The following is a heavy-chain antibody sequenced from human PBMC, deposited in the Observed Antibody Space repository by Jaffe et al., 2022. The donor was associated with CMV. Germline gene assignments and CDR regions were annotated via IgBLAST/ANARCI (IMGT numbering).Heavy chain of an antibody. V-gene: IGHV3-23*04. J-gene: IGHJ4*02. CDR2: LISTDEP. D-gene: IGHD5-18*01. CDR1: GVTLSRHD. Sequence: EVQLVESGGGLVQPGGSLRLSCAASGVTLSRHDMSWFRQAPGKGLEWVSTLISTDEPFYADSVKGRFIISRDSFRNTLFLQMNSLRAEDTAIYYCARKIGYGYGSDYWGQGTLVAVSS. CDR3: ARKIGYGYGSDY.